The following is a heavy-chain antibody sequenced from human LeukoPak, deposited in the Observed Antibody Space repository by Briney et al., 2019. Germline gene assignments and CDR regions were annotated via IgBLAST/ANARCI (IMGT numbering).Heavy chain of an antibody. J-gene: IGHJ6*02. CDR1: GDSLSSNNW. D-gene: IGHD3-10*01. CDR3: ARRTRYVGDDITYYGMDV. Sequence: KPSESLSLTCGVSGDSLSSNNWWSWVRQSPGKGLEWIGEIHYDGTTNYNPSLKSRVTTSLDRYRNQFSLKVTSVSAADTAVYFCARRTRYVGDDITYYGMDVWGLGTTVTVSS. V-gene: IGHV4-4*02. CDR2: IHYDGTT.